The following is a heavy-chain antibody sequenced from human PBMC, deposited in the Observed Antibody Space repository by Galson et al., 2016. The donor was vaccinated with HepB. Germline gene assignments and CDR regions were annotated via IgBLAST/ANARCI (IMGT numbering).Heavy chain of an antibody. V-gene: IGHV3-23*01. Sequence: SLRLSCAASGFTFSKYVMNWVRRAPGRGLEWVSSISGSGGRIFDADSVKGRFTISRDNSQNKLYLQMNSLRGEEKAVYFYAKGGDRSARLFRRDMPFDYSGQGTQVTVSS. CDR1: GFTFSKYV. CDR3: AKGGDRSARLFRRDMPFDY. J-gene: IGHJ4*02. D-gene: IGHD6-6*01. CDR2: ISGSGGRI.